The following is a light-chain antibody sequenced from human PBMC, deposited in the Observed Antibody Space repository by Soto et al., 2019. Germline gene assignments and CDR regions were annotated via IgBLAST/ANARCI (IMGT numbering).Light chain of an antibody. CDR3: PQYGSSPSGFT. J-gene: IGKJ3*01. V-gene: IGKV3-20*01. CDR2: GAS. Sequence: EIVLTQSPGTLSLFPGERATLSCRASQSVSSTYYAWYRQKPGQPPSLLIYGASNRATGVPDRFSGSGSGPDCTLTISSLEPEDFAVYYCPQYGSSPSGFTFGPGTTVEIK. CDR1: QSVSSTY.